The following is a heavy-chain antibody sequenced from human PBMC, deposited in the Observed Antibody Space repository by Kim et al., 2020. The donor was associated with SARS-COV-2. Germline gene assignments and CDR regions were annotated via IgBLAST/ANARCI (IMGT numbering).Heavy chain of an antibody. J-gene: IGHJ6*02. CDR3: ATDEAMYISRWFRVDV. Sequence: GGSLRLSCAGSGFTFSVYTMSWVRQAPGKGLEWVSSITASASRADYADSVKGRFTISRDNSKNMLYLQMSSLRVEDTAVYYCATDEAMYISRWFRVDVWGQVTSVCVS. V-gene: IGHV3-23*01. CDR1: GFTFSVYT. CDR2: ITASASRA. D-gene: IGHD2-15*01.